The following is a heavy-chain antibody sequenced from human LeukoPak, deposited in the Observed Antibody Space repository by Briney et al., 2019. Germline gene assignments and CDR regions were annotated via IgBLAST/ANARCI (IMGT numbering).Heavy chain of an antibody. V-gene: IGHV4-39*01. J-gene: IGHJ6*03. Sequence: SETLSLTCTVSGGSISSTTYYWGWIRQSPGKGLEWIGCIYYSGSTYYNPSLKSRVTISVDTSKNQFSLKLSSVTAADTAAYYCARQERSSRGTGNYYMDVWGKGTTVTVSS. CDR3: ARQERSSRGTGNYYMDV. D-gene: IGHD3-22*01. CDR2: IYYSGST. CDR1: GGSISSTTYY.